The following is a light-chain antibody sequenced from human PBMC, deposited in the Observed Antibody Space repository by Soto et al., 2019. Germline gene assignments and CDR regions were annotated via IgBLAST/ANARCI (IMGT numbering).Light chain of an antibody. CDR3: SSYTSSSTYV. J-gene: IGLJ1*01. CDR1: RSDVGGYNY. Sequence: QSALTQPASVSGSPGQSITISCTGTRSDVGGYNYVSWYQQRPGKAPKLMIYDVSNRPSGVSNRFSGSKSGNTASLTISGLQAEYEADYYCSSYTSSSTYVFGTGTKLTVL. V-gene: IGLV2-14*01. CDR2: DVS.